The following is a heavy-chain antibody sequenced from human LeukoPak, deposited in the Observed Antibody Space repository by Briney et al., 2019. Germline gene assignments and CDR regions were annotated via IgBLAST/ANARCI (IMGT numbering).Heavy chain of an antibody. CDR1: GFTFSSYA. V-gene: IGHV3-30-3*01. CDR2: ISYDGSNK. CDR3: ARTTGGGYYYYGMDV. Sequence: GGSLRLSCAASGFTFSSYAMHWVRQAPGKGLEWVAVISYDGSNKYYADSVKGRFTISRDNSKNTLYLQMNSLRAEDTAVYYCARTTGGGYYYYGMDVWGQGTTVTVSS. J-gene: IGHJ6*02. D-gene: IGHD1-14*01.